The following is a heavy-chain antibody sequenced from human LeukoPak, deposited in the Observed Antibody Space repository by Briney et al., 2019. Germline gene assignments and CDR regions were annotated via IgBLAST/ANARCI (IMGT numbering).Heavy chain of an antibody. CDR1: GGTFSSYA. D-gene: IGHD2-2*01. J-gene: IGHJ6*02. Sequence: GASVKASCKASGGTFSSYAISWVRQAPGQGLEWMGGIIPIFGTANYAQKFQGRVTITADESTSTAYMELSSLRSEDTAVYYCARSRASYYYYYGMDVWGQGTTVTVS. CDR2: IIPIFGTA. CDR3: ARSRASYYYYYGMDV. V-gene: IGHV1-69*13.